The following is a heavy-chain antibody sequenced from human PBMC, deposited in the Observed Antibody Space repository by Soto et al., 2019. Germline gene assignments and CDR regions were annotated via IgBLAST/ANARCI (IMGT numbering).Heavy chain of an antibody. Sequence: GGSLRLSCAASGFTFSSYAMHWGRQAPGKGLEWVAVISYDGSNKYYADSVKGRFTISRDNSKNTLYLQMNSLRAEDTAVYYCARDPGSSGSYDYWGQGTLVTVSS. D-gene: IGHD6-19*01. CDR1: GFTFSSYA. CDR2: ISYDGSNK. V-gene: IGHV3-30-3*01. CDR3: ARDPGSSGSYDY. J-gene: IGHJ4*02.